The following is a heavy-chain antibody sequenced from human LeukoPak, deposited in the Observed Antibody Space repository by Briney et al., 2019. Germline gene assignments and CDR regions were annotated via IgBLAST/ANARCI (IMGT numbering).Heavy chain of an antibody. J-gene: IGHJ4*02. D-gene: IGHD3-10*01. V-gene: IGHV1-2*02. CDR3: ARGSVFRWFGELLFPFDY. CDR1: GYTFTGYY. CDR2: INPNSGGT. Sequence: GASVKVSCKASGYTFTGYYMHWVRQAPGQGLEWMGWINPNSGGTNYAQKFQGRVTMTRDMSISTAYMELSRLRSDDTAVYYCARGSVFRWFGELLFPFDYWGQGTLVTVSS.